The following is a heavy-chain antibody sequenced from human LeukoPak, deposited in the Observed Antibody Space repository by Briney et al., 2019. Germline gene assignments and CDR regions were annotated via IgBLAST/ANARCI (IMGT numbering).Heavy chain of an antibody. CDR3: ARVGHEIWTGYDSSFDY. D-gene: IGHD3-9*01. J-gene: IGHJ4*02. CDR2: ISNSDNTI. CDR1: GFTFSNYE. V-gene: IGHV3-48*03. Sequence: GGSLRLSCEASGFTFSNYEMTWVRKAPGKGLEWISYISNSDNTIYYAASVKGRFTISRDNSKNSLYLQMNSLRVEDTAVYYCARVGHEIWTGYDSSFDYWGQGTLVTVSS.